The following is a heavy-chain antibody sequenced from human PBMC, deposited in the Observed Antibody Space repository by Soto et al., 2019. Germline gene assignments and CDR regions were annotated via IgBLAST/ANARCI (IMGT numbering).Heavy chain of an antibody. D-gene: IGHD5-18*01. J-gene: IGHJ6*02. V-gene: IGHV4-34*01. CDR3: ARGRKEQLWFQWNGYYYYGMDV. Sequence: SETLSLTCAVYGGSFSGYYWSWIRQPPGKGLEWIGEINHSGSTNYNPSLKSRVTISVDTSKNQFSLKLSSVTAADTAVYYCARGRKEQLWFQWNGYYYYGMDVWGQGTTVTVSS. CDR2: INHSGST. CDR1: GGSFSGYY.